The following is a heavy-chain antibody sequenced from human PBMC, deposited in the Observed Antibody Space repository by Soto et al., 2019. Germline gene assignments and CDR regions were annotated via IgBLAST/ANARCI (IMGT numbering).Heavy chain of an antibody. CDR1: GDAITRHY. CDR3: ARNYGGNSQFFDL. D-gene: IGHD4-17*01. Sequence: QVQLQESGPGLVKPSETLSLTCSVSGDAITRHYWSWIPQSPGKGLEWLGYFFHTGTALYNPSLKRRVSMSVDTSKNQFSLRLTSVIPADTAVYFCARNYGGNSQFFDLWGRGTLVTVSS. V-gene: IGHV4-59*11. J-gene: IGHJ2*01. CDR2: FFHTGTA.